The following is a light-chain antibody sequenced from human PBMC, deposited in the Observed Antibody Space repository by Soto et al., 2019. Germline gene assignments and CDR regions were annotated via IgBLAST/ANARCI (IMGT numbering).Light chain of an antibody. Sequence: TQSPSSLSAFVGDRVTITCRASQGINTYLAWYQHKPGQAPRLLISGASTGATGIPARFSGSGSGTEFTLTISSLQSEDCAIYYCQQYHTWPITFGGGTKVEIK. CDR1: QGINTY. V-gene: IGKV3-15*01. J-gene: IGKJ4*01. CDR2: GAS. CDR3: QQYHTWPIT.